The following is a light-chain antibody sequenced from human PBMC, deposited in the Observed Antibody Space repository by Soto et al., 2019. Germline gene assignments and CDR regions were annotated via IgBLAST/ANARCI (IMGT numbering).Light chain of an antibody. CDR3: QQCGSSPHT. Sequence: EIVLTQSPGTLSLSPGERATLSCRASQSVSSSYFAWYQHTPGQAPRLLIYGASSRATGIPDRFSGSGSGTYFTLTISRLDPEDFAVYYCQQCGSSPHTFGQGTKLEIK. V-gene: IGKV3-20*01. J-gene: IGKJ2*01. CDR2: GAS. CDR1: QSVSSSY.